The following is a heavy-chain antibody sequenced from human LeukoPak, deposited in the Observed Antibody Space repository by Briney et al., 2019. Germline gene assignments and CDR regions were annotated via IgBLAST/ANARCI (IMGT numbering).Heavy chain of an antibody. CDR1: GYTFTSYG. J-gene: IGHJ4*02. D-gene: IGHD2-21*02. CDR2: ISAYNGNT. Sequence: ASVKVPCKASGYTFTSYGISWVRQAPGQGLEWMGWISAYNGNTNYAQKLQGRVTMTTDTSTSTAYMELRSLRSDDTAVYYCARVGAPLAYCGGDCYSFVDYWGQGTLVTVSS. V-gene: IGHV1-18*01. CDR3: ARVGAPLAYCGGDCYSFVDY.